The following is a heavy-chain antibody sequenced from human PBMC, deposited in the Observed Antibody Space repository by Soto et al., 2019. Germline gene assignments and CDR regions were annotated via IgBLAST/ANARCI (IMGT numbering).Heavy chain of an antibody. V-gene: IGHV3-30-3*01. CDR1: GFTFSSYA. J-gene: IGHJ2*01. CDR3: ARGSRGDYGQWYFDL. D-gene: IGHD4-17*01. CDR2: ISYDGSNK. Sequence: QVQLVESGGGVVQPGRSLRLSCAASGFTFSSYAMHWVRQAPGKGLEWVAVISYDGSNKYYADSVKGRFTISRDNSKNTLYLQMNSLRAEDTAVYYCARGSRGDYGQWYFDLWGRGTLVTVSS.